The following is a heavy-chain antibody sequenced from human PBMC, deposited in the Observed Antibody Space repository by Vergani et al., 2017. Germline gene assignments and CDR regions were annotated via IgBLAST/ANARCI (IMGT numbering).Heavy chain of an antibody. CDR2: ISYDGSNK. J-gene: IGHJ1*01. V-gene: IGHV3-30*04. D-gene: IGHD2-2*01. CDR3: ARDPYYCSSTGCSPGYAVGYFQH. Sequence: QVQLVESGGGVVQPGRSLRLSCAASGFTFSSYAMHWVRQAPGKGLEWVAVISYDGSNKYYADSVKGRFTISRDNSKNTLYLQMNSLRAEDTAVYYCARDPYYCSSTGCSPGYAVGYFQHWGQGTLVTVSS. CDR1: GFTFSSYA.